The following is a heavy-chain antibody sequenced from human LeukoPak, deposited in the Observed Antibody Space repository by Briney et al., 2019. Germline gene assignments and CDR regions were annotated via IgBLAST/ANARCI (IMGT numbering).Heavy chain of an antibody. D-gene: IGHD1-26*01. CDR3: AIVGATDAFDI. V-gene: IGHV3-48*03. CDR1: GFTISSYE. Sequence: PGGSLRLSCAASGFTISSYEMNWVPQAPGKGLEWVSYISSSGSTIYYADSVKGRFTISRDNAKNSLYLQMSSLRAEDTAVYYCAIVGATDAFDIWGQGTMVTVSS. CDR2: ISSSGSTI. J-gene: IGHJ3*02.